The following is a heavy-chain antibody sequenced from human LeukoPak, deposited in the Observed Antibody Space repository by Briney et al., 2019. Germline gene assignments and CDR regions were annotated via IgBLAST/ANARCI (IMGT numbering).Heavy chain of an antibody. CDR2: INPNGGGT. CDR1: GYTFTGYY. V-gene: IGHV1-2*06. CDR3: ARVSILRFLEWPRDMDV. J-gene: IGHJ6*02. D-gene: IGHD3-3*01. Sequence: GASVKVSCKASGYTFTGYYMHWVRQAPGQGLEWMGRINPNGGGTNYAQKLQGRVTMTTDTSTSTAYMELRSLRSDDTAVYYCARVSILRFLEWPRDMDVWGQGTTVTVSS.